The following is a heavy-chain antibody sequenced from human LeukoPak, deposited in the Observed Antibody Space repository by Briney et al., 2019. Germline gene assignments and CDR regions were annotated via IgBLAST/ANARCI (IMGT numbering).Heavy chain of an antibody. CDR1: GGSISSGGYY. CDR3: ARDPGYYYGSGSYPLPPD. D-gene: IGHD3-10*01. V-gene: IGHV4-31*03. J-gene: IGHJ4*02. Sequence: SETLSLTCTVSGGSISSGGYYWSWIRQHPGKGLEWIGYIYYSGSTYYNPSLKSRVTISVDSSKNQFSLKLSSVTAADTAVYYCARDPGYYYGSGSYPLPPDWGQGTLVTVSS. CDR2: IYYSGST.